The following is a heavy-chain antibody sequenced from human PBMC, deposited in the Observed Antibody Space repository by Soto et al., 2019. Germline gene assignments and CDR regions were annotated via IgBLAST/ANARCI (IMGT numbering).Heavy chain of an antibody. CDR1: GGTFSSYA. CDR3: ARWTRVVPAAIVWGPPISLYGIDV. J-gene: IGHJ6*02. D-gene: IGHD2-2*02. CDR2: IIPIFGTA. V-gene: IGHV1-69*06. Sequence: GASVKVSCKASGGTFSSYAISWVRQAPGQGLEWMGGIIPIFGTANYAQKFQGRVTITADKSTSTAYMELSSLRSEDTAVYYCARWTRVVPAAIVWGPPISLYGIDVWGQGVTVTVS.